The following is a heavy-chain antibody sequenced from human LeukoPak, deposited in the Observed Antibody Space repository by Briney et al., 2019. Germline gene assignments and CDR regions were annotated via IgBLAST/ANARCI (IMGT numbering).Heavy chain of an antibody. V-gene: IGHV1-2*02. Sequence: ASVKVSCKASGYTFTGYYIHWVRQAPGQGLEWMGWINPNSGATDYAQNFQGRVTMTSDTSTTTAYMELIRLRSDDTALFYCARGRDLLWFGELSYYNWFDPWGQGTLVTVSS. CDR3: ARGRDLLWFGELSYYNWFDP. CDR2: INPNSGAT. D-gene: IGHD3-10*01. J-gene: IGHJ5*02. CDR1: GYTFTGYY.